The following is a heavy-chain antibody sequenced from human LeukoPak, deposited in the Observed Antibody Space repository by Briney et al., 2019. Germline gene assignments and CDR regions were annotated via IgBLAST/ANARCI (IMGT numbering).Heavy chain of an antibody. V-gene: IGHV4-59*08. D-gene: IGHD1-26*01. CDR3: ARQPKSCAPGIFIAGKACWFDP. CDR1: GGSISSYY. J-gene: IGHJ5*02. Sequence: SETLSLTCTVSGGSISSYYWNWIRQPPGKGLEWIGYVYYRGSTFYNPSLKSRVTISEDTSKNQFSLKLSSVTAADTAVYYCARQPKSCAPGIFIAGKACWFDPWGQGSLVTVSP. CDR2: VYYRGST.